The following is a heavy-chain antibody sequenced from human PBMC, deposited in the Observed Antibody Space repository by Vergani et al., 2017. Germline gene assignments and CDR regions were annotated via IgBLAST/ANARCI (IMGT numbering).Heavy chain of an antibody. CDR2: ISGSGGST. J-gene: IGHJ3*02. V-gene: IGHV3-23*01. Sequence: EVQLLESGGGLVQPGGSLRLSCAASGFTFSSYAMSWVRQAPGKGLEWVSAISGSGGSTYYADSVKGRFTISRDNAKNSLYLQMNSLRAEDTAVYYCARVRSWYYYDISCLDAFDIWGQGTMVTVSS. CDR1: GFTFSSYA. D-gene: IGHD3-22*01. CDR3: ARVRSWYYYDISCLDAFDI.